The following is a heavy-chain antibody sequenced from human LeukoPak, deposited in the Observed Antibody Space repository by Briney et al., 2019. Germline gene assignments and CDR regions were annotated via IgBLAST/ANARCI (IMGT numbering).Heavy chain of an antibody. J-gene: IGHJ4*02. CDR2: ISYDGSNK. Sequence: PGGSLRLSCAASGFTFSSYGMHWVRQAPGKGLEWVAVISYDGSNKYYTDSVKGRFTISRDNSKNTLYLQMNSLRAEDTAAYYCAKGLPLGKYYDILTGYYNDDYWGQGTLVTVSS. CDR3: AKGLPLGKYYDILTGYYNDDY. D-gene: IGHD3-9*01. V-gene: IGHV3-30*18. CDR1: GFTFSSYG.